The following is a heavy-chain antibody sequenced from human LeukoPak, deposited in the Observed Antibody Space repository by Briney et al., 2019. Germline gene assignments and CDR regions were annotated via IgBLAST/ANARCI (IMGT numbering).Heavy chain of an antibody. CDR3: ARGPGLYYDSRGYYFDY. Sequence: QTGGSLRLSCAASGFTFDDYGMSWVRQAPGKGLEWVSGINWNGGSTGYADSVKGRFTISRDNAKNSLYLQMNSLRAEDTALYYCARGPGLYYDSRGYYFDYWGQGTLVTVSS. CDR1: GFTFDDYG. J-gene: IGHJ4*02. D-gene: IGHD3-22*01. CDR2: INWNGGST. V-gene: IGHV3-20*04.